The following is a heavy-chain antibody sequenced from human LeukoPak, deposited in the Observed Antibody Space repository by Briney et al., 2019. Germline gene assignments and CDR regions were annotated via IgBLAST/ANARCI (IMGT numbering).Heavy chain of an antibody. CDR2: ISGSGGST. D-gene: IGHD3-10*01. J-gene: IGHJ4*02. CDR3: AKANVLLWFGELLYFDY. Sequence: PGGSLRLSCAASGFTFSNYAMSWVRQAPGKGLEWVSAISGSGGSTYYADSVKGRLTISRDNSKNTLYLQMNSLRAEDTAVYYCAKANVLLWFGELLYFDYWGQGTLVTVSS. V-gene: IGHV3-23*01. CDR1: GFTFSNYA.